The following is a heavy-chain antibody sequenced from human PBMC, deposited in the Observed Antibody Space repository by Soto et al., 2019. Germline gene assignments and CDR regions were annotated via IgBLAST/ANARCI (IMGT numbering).Heavy chain of an antibody. Sequence: EVQLVESGGGLVQPGRSLRLSCAAPGFTFDDYAMHWVRQAPGKGLEWVSGISWNSGSIGYADSVKGRFTISRDNAKNSLYLQMNSLRAEDTALYYCAKALSSGSTDFDYWGQGTLVTVSS. V-gene: IGHV3-9*01. CDR2: ISWNSGSI. J-gene: IGHJ4*02. CDR3: AKALSSGSTDFDY. D-gene: IGHD6-19*01. CDR1: GFTFDDYA.